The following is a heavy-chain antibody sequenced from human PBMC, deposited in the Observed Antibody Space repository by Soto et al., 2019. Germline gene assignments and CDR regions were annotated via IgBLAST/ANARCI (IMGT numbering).Heavy chain of an antibody. CDR3: ASDELPFSFGSLPFF. CDR2: MTSSGDKI. D-gene: IGHD5-18*01. V-gene: IGHV3-48*01. Sequence: EVQLVESGGGVVQSGGSLRLSCGASGFAFSNYGMNWVRQAPGKGLQWVSHMTSSGDKIYYADSVKGRFTISRDNAKNSFYLQMNSLRAEDTAVYYCASDELPFSFGSLPFFWGQGTLVTFSS. CDR1: GFAFSNYG. J-gene: IGHJ4*02.